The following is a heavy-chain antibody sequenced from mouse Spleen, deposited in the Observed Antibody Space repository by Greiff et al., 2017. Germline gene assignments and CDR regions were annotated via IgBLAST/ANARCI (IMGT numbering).Heavy chain of an antibody. CDR2: ISSGSSTF. Sequence: EVKLVESGGGLVQPGGSRKLSCAASGFTFSSFGMHWVRQAPETGLGWVAYISSGSSTFYYADTVKGRFPISRDNPKNTLFLQMTSLRSEDTAMYYCARSLYDYGYWYFDVWGAGTTVTVSS. D-gene: IGHD2-4*01. CDR1: GFTFSSFG. CDR3: ARSLYDYGYWYFDV. J-gene: IGHJ1*01. V-gene: IGHV5-17*02.